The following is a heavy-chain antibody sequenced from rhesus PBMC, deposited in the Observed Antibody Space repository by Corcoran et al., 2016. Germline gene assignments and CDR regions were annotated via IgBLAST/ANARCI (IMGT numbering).Heavy chain of an antibody. V-gene: IGHV4-93*01. Sequence: QVQLQESGPAVVKPSETLSLTCAVSGGSISSSNWWSWIRQSPGKGLEWIVGIYGSGGRTEYNPSPKSRVTITKDTAKNQFSLKLSSVTAADTAVYYCARDWYSGSWSPYYFDYWGQGVLVTVFS. J-gene: IGHJ4*01. CDR3: ARDWYSGSWSPYYFDY. CDR1: GGSISSSNW. CDR2: IYGSGGRT. D-gene: IGHD6-25*01.